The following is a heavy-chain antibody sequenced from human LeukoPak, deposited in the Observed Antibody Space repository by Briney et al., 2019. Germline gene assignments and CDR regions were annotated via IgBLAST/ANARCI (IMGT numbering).Heavy chain of an antibody. V-gene: IGHV4-39*07. CDR3: ARDTDRRYCSSTSCYRALDY. D-gene: IGHD2-2*01. CDR2: IYYSGST. CDR1: GGSISSSSYY. Sequence: PSETLSLTCTVSGGSISSSSYYWGWIRQPPGKGLEWIGSIYYSGSTYYNPSLKSRVTISVDRSKNQFSLKLSSVTAADTAVYYCARDTDRRYCSSTSCYRALDYWGQGTLVTVSS. J-gene: IGHJ4*02.